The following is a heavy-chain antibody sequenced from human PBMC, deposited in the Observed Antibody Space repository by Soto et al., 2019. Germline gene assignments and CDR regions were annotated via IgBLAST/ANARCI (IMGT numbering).Heavy chain of an antibody. D-gene: IGHD2-2*01. CDR2: INHSGST. J-gene: IGHJ5*02. CDR3: ARGGLVVVPAARRGRNWFDH. V-gene: IGHV4-34*01. Sequence: SETLSLTCAVYGGSFSGYYWSWIRQPPGKGLEWIGEINHSGSTNYNPSLKSRVTISVDTSKNQFSLKLSSVTAADTAVYYCARGGLVVVPAARRGRNWFDHWGQGTLVTVSS. CDR1: GGSFSGYY.